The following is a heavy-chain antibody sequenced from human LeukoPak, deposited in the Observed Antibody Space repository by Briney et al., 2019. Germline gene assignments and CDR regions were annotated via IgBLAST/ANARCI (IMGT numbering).Heavy chain of an antibody. D-gene: IGHD6-6*01. Sequence: PSETLSLTCTVSGGSISSYYWSWIRQPPGKGLEWIGYIDYSGSTNYNPSLKSRVTISVDTSKNQFSLKLSSVTAADTAVYYCARGWSRSSADYWGQGTLVTASS. CDR1: GGSISSYY. CDR3: ARGWSRSSADY. CDR2: IDYSGST. J-gene: IGHJ4*02. V-gene: IGHV4-59*01.